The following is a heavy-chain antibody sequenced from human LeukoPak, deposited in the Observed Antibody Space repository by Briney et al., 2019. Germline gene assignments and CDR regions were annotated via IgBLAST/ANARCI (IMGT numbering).Heavy chain of an antibody. CDR2: TNTDGSRT. J-gene: IGHJ6*03. CDR1: GFTFSGYW. CDR3: ARDGTGSSPGDYFYYMDV. V-gene: IGHV3-74*01. D-gene: IGHD3/OR15-3a*01. Sequence: GGSLSLSCAASGFTFSGYWLHWVRQDPGKGLVWVAHTNTDGSRTTYADSVRGRFTISRDNAKNTLYLQMNSLRVDDTAIYYCARDGTGSSPGDYFYYMDVWGKGTTVTVSS.